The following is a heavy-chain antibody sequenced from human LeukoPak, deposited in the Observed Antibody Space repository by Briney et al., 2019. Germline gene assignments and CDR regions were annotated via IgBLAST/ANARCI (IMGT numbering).Heavy chain of an antibody. J-gene: IGHJ5*02. CDR2: MYHSGNT. D-gene: IGHD4-23*01. CDR1: GGSISSNNW. V-gene: IGHV4-4*02. Sequence: SETLSLTCAVSGGSISSNNWWSWVRQPPGKGLEWIGEMYHSGNTNYNPSLKSRVTISVDTSKNQFSLKLSSVTAADTAVYYCARDRDNYGGNRGWFDPWGQGTLVTVSS. CDR3: ARDRDNYGGNRGWFDP.